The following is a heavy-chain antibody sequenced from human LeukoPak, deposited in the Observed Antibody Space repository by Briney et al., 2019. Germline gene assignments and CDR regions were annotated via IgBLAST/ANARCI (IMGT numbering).Heavy chain of an antibody. CDR1: GFTISSYE. J-gene: IGHJ4*02. Sequence: GGSLRLSCAASGFTISSYEVNWVRQAPGKGLEWVSYISTSGSTKYYADSVKGRFTISRDNSKNTLYLQMNSLRAEDTAVYYCANPPTVTSFDHWDQGTLVTVSS. V-gene: IGHV3-48*03. D-gene: IGHD4-11*01. CDR3: ANPPTVTSFDH. CDR2: ISTSGSTK.